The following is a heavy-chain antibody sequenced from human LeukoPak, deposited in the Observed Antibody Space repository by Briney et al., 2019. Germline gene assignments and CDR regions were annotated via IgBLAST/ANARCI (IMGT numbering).Heavy chain of an antibody. V-gene: IGHV4-59*01. D-gene: IGHD3-9*01. J-gene: IGHJ2*01. CDR2: IYYTGST. CDR1: GVSISDYY. Sequence: PSETLSLTCTVTGVSISDYYWSWVRQPPGEGLEWIGYIYYTGSTDYNPSPKSRVTMSVDTSKNQFSLNLRSVTATDTAVYYCARRTYYDTLTGYNCWYFDLWGRGTLVTVSS. CDR3: ARRTYYDTLTGYNCWYFDL.